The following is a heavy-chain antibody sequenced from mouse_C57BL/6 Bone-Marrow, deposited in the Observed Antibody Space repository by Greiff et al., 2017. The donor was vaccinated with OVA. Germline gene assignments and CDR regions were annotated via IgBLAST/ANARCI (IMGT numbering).Heavy chain of an antibody. CDR2: IDPENGDT. CDR3: AREGILRGFAY. V-gene: IGHV14-4*01. CDR1: GFNIKDDY. Sequence: EVHLVESGAELVRPGASVKLSCTASGFNIKDDYMHWVKQRPEQGLEWIGWIDPENGDTEYASKFQGKATITADTSSNTAYLQLSSLTSEDTAVYYCAREGILRGFAYWGQGTLVTVSA. J-gene: IGHJ3*01.